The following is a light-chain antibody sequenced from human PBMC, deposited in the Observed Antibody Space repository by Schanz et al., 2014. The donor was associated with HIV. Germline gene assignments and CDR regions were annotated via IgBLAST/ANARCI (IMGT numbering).Light chain of an antibody. CDR3: SSYTNRDIYV. CDR2: DVN. Sequence: QSVLTQPRSVSGSPGQSVTISCTGTSSDVGGYDYVSWYQQHPGEAPKLLIYDVNNRPSGVSNRFSGSKSGNTASLTISALQAEDEADYYCSSYTNRDIYVIGTGTKLTVL. J-gene: IGLJ1*01. CDR1: SSDVGGYDY. V-gene: IGLV2-14*03.